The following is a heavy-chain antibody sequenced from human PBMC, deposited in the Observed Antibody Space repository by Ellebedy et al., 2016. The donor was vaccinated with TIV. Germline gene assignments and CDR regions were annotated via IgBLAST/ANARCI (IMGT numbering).Heavy chain of an antibody. CDR1: GFTFSGHA. D-gene: IGHD3-22*01. Sequence: GESLKISCAASGFTFSGHAMSWVRQTPGKGLEWVSGIIAGGDSTHYADSVKGRFTISRDNSKNTQYLQMNSLRAEDTAVYYCVKLDSSGYYYGRLDYWGQGTLVTVSS. J-gene: IGHJ4*02. V-gene: IGHV3-23*01. CDR3: VKLDSSGYYYGRLDY. CDR2: IIAGGDST.